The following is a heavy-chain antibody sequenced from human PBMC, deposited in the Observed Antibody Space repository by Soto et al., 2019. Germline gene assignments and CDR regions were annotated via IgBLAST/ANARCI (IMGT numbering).Heavy chain of an antibody. D-gene: IGHD6-19*01. CDR1: GLSITDSEMG. CDR3: ARRHLAVAVSPWFDP. Sequence: QVTLKESGPVLVKPTETLTLRCTVSGLSITDSEMGVSWIRQPPGQPLEWLAHIDSSGEKSYRTFLKSRLAISKDTSKSQIVLTMTNMEPADTATYYCARRHLAVAVSPWFDPGGQGIPVTVSS. V-gene: IGHV2-26*01. CDR2: IDSSGEK. J-gene: IGHJ5*02.